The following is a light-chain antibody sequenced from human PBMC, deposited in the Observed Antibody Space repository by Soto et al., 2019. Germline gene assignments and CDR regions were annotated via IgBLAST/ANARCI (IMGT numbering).Light chain of an antibody. CDR1: QSVSNN. CDR3: QQYNNWPYT. J-gene: IGKJ2*01. Sequence: EIVMTQSPATLSVSPGERATLSCRASQSVSNNLAWYQQKPGQAPRLLIYGASNRATGIPARFSGSGSGTEFTLTISSLQSEDFAVYYCQQYNNWPYTFGQGTKLEIK. CDR2: GAS. V-gene: IGKV3-15*01.